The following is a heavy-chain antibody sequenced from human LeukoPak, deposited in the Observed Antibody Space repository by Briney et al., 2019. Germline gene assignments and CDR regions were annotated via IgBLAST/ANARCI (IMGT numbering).Heavy chain of an antibody. CDR2: IKKDGSEK. D-gene: IGHD5-18*01. V-gene: IGHV3-7*01. J-gene: IGHJ4*02. Sequence: GGSLRLSCAASGFTFSSYFMSWVRQAPGKGMEWVANIKKDGSEKYYVDSVKGRFTISRDNAKKSLYLQMNSLRAEDTAVYYCARHLSGVTGYTYGRGIDYWGQGTLVTVSS. CDR3: ARHLSGVTGYTYGRGIDY. CDR1: GFTFSSYF.